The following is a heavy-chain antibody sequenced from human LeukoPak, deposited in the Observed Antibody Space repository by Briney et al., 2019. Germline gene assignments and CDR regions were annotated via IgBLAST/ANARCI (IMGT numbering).Heavy chain of an antibody. CDR2: ISAYNGNT. Sequence: ASVKVSCQASGYTFTSYGISWVRQAPGQGLAWMGWISAYNGNTNYEQKLQGRVTMTTDTSTSTAYMVLRSLRSDDTAVYYCARGYVDTAMEYYFDYWGQGTLVTVSS. D-gene: IGHD5-18*01. V-gene: IGHV1-18*04. CDR3: ARGYVDTAMEYYFDY. J-gene: IGHJ4*02. CDR1: GYTFTSYG.